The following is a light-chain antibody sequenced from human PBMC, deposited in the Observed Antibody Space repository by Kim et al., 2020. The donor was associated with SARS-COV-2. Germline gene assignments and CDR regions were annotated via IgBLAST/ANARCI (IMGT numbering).Light chain of an antibody. CDR3: QHYNGDPFT. CDR1: HDIKNF. J-gene: IGKJ2*01. CDR2: DAS. Sequence: SIEGSVTLTCQASHDIKNFLLWLQQKPGKAPQLLIYDASTLEAGVPPRFSGSGYGTHFSLTINSLQPEDIATYYCQHYNGDPFTFGQGTKVDIK. V-gene: IGKV1-33*01.